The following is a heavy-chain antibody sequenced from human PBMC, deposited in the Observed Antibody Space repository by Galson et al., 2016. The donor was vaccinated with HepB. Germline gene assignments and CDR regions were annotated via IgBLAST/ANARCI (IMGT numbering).Heavy chain of an antibody. CDR2: ITGSSSTI. CDR1: GFTFSPYS. CDR3: ARDSRILSSYWYFDL. V-gene: IGHV3-48*02. Sequence: SLRLSCAASGFTFSPYSMNWVRQAPGKGLEWVSYITGSSSTIYYADSVKGRFTISRDNVKNSLYLQMNSLRDEDTAVYYCARDSRILSSYWYFDLWGRGTLVAVSS. D-gene: IGHD2-15*01. J-gene: IGHJ2*01.